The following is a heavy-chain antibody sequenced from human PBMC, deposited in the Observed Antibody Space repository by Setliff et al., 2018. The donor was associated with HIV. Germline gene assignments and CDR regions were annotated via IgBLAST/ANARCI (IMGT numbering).Heavy chain of an antibody. CDR1: GGSISSGSYY. V-gene: IGHV4-61*09. D-gene: IGHD6-13*01. CDR3: AREGLYTSSWYGYYFDY. J-gene: IGHJ4*02. Sequence: SETLSLTCTVSGGSISSGSYYWSWIRQPAGKGLEWIGHIYRTGSTNYNPSLKSRVTISVDTSKNQFSLKLSSVTAADSAVYYCAREGLYTSSWYGYYFDYWGQGTLVTVSS. CDR2: IYRTGST.